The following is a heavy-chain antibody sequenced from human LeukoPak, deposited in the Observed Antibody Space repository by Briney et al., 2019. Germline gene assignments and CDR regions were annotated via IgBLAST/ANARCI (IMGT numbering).Heavy chain of an antibody. CDR3: ARGRYSGTTYYFDY. V-gene: IGHV3-74*01. CDR2: INSDGSIT. D-gene: IGHD5-12*01. CDR1: GFTFTTYW. Sequence: GGSLRLSCAASGFTFTTYWMHWVRQAPGKELVWVSHINSDGSITSYADSVKGRFTISRDNAKNSLYLQMNSLRAEDTAMYYCARGRYSGTTYYFDYWGQGTLVTVSS. J-gene: IGHJ4*02.